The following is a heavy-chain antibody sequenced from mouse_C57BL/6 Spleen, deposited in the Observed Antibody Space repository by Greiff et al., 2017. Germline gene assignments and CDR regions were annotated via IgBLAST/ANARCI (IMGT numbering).Heavy chain of an antibody. J-gene: IGHJ2*01. CDR2: ISYDGSN. D-gene: IGHD2-4*01. V-gene: IGHV3-6*01. Sequence: EVQLQESGPGLVKPSQSLSLTCSVTGYSITSGYYWNWIRQFPGNKLEWMGYISYDGSNNYNPSLKNRISITRDTSKNQFFLKLNSVTTEDTATYYCARDSHDYDGFDYWGQGTTLTVSS. CDR3: ARDSHDYDGFDY. CDR1: GYSITSGYY.